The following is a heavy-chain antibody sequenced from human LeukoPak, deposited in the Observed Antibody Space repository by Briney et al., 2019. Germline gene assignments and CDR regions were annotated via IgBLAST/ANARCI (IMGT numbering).Heavy chain of an antibody. CDR1: GGSFSGYY. D-gene: IGHD6-13*01. Sequence: SETLSLTCAVYGGSFSGYYWSWIRQPPGKGLEWIGEINHSGSTNYNPSLKSRVTISVDTSKNQFSLKLSSVTAADTAVYYCARVSMAAAGTTNWFDPWGQGTLVTVSS. CDR2: INHSGST. V-gene: IGHV4-34*01. J-gene: IGHJ5*02. CDR3: ARVSMAAAGTTNWFDP.